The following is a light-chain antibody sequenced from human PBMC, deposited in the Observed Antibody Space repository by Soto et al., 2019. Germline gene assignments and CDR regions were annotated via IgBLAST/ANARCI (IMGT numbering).Light chain of an antibody. CDR3: QQYGSSPWT. J-gene: IGKJ1*01. Sequence: EILMTQSPVTLSVSPGERATLSCRASQSVSSNLAWYQQKPGQAPSLLIYGAFTRATGIPARFSGTGSGTEFTLTISSLQSEDFALYYCQQYGSSPWTFGQGTKVEIK. V-gene: IGKV3-15*01. CDR2: GAF. CDR1: QSVSSN.